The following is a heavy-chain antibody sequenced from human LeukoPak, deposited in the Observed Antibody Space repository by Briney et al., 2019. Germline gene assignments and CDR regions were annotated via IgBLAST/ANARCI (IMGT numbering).Heavy chain of an antibody. CDR2: ISYDGSNK. Sequence: PGGSLRLSCAAPGFTLSSYGMHWVRQAPGKGLEWVAVISYDGSNKYYADSVRGRFTISRDNSKNTLYLQMNSLRAEDTAVYYCAKRPDEDYGENYYGMDVWGQGTTVTVSS. CDR3: AKRPDEDYGENYYGMDV. D-gene: IGHD4-17*01. CDR1: GFTLSSYG. V-gene: IGHV3-30*18. J-gene: IGHJ6*02.